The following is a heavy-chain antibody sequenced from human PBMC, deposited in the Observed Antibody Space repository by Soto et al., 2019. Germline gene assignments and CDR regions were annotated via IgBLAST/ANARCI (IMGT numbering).Heavy chain of an antibody. J-gene: IGHJ4*02. CDR1: GGSFSGYY. CDR2: INHSGST. D-gene: IGHD3-10*01. V-gene: IGHV4-34*01. Sequence: PSETLSLTCAVYGGSFSGYYWSWIRQPPGKGLEWIGEINHSGSTNYNPSLKSRVTISVDTSKNQFSLKLSSVTAADTAVYYCARGGNYGSLNWGQGTLVTVSS. CDR3: ARGGNYGSLN.